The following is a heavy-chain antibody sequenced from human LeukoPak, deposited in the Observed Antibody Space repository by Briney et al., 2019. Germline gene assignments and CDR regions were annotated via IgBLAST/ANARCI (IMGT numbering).Heavy chain of an antibody. CDR3: ARDMLVNSGWYAQYYYYYMDV. CDR2: IKPDGSEK. J-gene: IGHJ6*03. Sequence: PGGSLRLSCEASGFSFSTYWMTWVRQAPGKGLEWVANIKPDGSEKNYVDSVKGRFTISRDNAKNSLYLQMNSLRAEDTAVYYCARDMLVNSGWYAQYYYYYMDVWGKGTTVTVSS. D-gene: IGHD6-19*01. CDR1: GFSFSTYW. V-gene: IGHV3-7*01.